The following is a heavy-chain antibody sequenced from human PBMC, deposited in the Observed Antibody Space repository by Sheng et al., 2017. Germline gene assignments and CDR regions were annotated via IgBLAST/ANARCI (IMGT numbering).Heavy chain of an antibody. Sequence: QVQLQQWGAGLLKPSETLSLTCAVYGGSFSGYYWSWIRQPPGKGLEWIGEINHSGSTNYNPSLKSRVTISVDTSKNQFSLKLSSVTAADTAVYYCARDAGLRFHTNAFDIWGQGTMVTVSS. D-gene: IGHD4-17*01. CDR2: INHSGST. CDR3: ARDAGLRFHTNAFDI. V-gene: IGHV4-34*01. J-gene: IGHJ3*02. CDR1: GGSFSGYY.